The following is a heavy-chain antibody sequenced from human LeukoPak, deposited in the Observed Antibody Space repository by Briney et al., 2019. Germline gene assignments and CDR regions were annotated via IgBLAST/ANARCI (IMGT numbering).Heavy chain of an antibody. CDR2: IYTSGST. CDR3: ARAFAMVRGGHYYYYMDV. Sequence: PSETLSLTCTVSGGSISSYYWSWIRQPAGKGLEWIGRIYTSGSTNYNPSLKSRVTISVDKSKNQFSLKLSSVTAADTAVYYCARAFAMVRGGHYYYYMDVWGKGTTVTVSS. CDR1: GGSISSYY. D-gene: IGHD3-10*01. J-gene: IGHJ6*03. V-gene: IGHV4-4*07.